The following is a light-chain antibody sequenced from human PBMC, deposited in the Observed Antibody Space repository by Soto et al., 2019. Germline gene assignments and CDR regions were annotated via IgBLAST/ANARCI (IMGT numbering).Light chain of an antibody. CDR1: QDISTW. J-gene: IGKJ5*01. Sequence: DIQMTQSPSSVSASVGDRFTIXXRASQDISTWLAWYQQKPGKAPKLLXYAASSLFSGVPSRFSGSGSGTDFTLTISSLQPEDFATYYCQQADSLPLVTFGQGTRLEI. CDR3: QQADSLPLVT. V-gene: IGKV1-12*01. CDR2: AAS.